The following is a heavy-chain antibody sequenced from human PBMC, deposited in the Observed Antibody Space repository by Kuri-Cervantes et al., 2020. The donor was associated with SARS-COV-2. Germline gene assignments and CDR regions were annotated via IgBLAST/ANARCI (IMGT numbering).Heavy chain of an antibody. CDR1: GFTVSSNY. J-gene: IGHJ3*02. CDR2: IYSGGST. Sequence: GGSLRLSCAASGFTVSSNYMSWVRQAPGKGLEWVSVIYSGGSTYYADSVKGRFTISRDNSKNTLYLQMNSLRAEDTAVYYCAKVLVVVAAYDAFDIWGQGTMVTVSS. D-gene: IGHD2-15*01. V-gene: IGHV3-53*05. CDR3: AKVLVVVAAYDAFDI.